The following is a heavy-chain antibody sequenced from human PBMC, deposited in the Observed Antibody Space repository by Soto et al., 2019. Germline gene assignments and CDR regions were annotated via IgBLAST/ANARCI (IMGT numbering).Heavy chain of an antibody. CDR2: INPKSGGT. V-gene: IGHV1-2*04. D-gene: IGHD1-26*01. CDR3: ARSSGGNFGIIIEGTNWFAP. Sequence: QVQLVQSGAEVKKPGASVRVSCKASGYSFTDYHIHWVRQAPGQGLEWLGRINPKSGGTSTAQKFQGWVTMTRDRSISTVYMELTRLRSDDTAVYYCARSSGGNFGIIIEGTNWFAPWGQGTLVTVSS. J-gene: IGHJ5*02. CDR1: GYSFTDYH.